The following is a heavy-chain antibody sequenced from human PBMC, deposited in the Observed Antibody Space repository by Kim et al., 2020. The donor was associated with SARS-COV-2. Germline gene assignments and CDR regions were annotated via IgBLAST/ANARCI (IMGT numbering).Heavy chain of an antibody. CDR2: IIPIFGTA. CDR1: GGTFSSYA. CDR3: ARDGDYGDYFDY. V-gene: IGHV1-69*06. Sequence: SVKVSCKPSGGTFSSYAISWVRQAPGQGLEWMGGIIPIFGTANYAQKFQGRVTITADKSTSTAYMELSSLRSEDTAVYYCARDGDYGDYFDYWGQGTLVTVSS. J-gene: IGHJ4*02. D-gene: IGHD4-17*01.